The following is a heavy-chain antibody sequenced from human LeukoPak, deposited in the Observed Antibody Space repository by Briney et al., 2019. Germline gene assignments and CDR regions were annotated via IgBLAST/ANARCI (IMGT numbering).Heavy chain of an antibody. Sequence: GGSLRLSCAASGFTFGSYGMHWVRQAPGKGLEWVAVIWYDGSNKYYADSVKGRFTISRDNSKNTLYLQMNSLRAEDTAVYYCARDWAVAGPDYWGQGTLVTVSS. V-gene: IGHV3-33*01. CDR2: IWYDGSNK. D-gene: IGHD6-19*01. J-gene: IGHJ4*02. CDR1: GFTFGSYG. CDR3: ARDWAVAGPDY.